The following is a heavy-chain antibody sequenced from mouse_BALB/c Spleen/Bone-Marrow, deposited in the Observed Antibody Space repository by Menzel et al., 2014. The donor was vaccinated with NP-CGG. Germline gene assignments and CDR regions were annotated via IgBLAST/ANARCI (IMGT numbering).Heavy chain of an antibody. CDR2: IEPANDNA. CDR1: GFNIKDTY. D-gene: IGHD1-1*01. V-gene: IGHV14-3*02. CDR3: ARKLRLYAMDY. J-gene: IGHJ4*01. Sequence: EVQGVESGAELVKPGASVKLSCTASGFNIKDTYMHWVKQRPEQDLEWIGRIEPANDNARYDPKFQGKATITADTSSNTAYLQLSSLTSEDTAVYYCARKLRLYAMDYWGQGTSVTVSS.